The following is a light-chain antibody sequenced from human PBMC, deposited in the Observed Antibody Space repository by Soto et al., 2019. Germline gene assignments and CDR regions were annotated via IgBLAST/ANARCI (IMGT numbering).Light chain of an antibody. V-gene: IGKV1-39*01. CDR2: IAS. Sequence: DIQMTQSPSPLSASVGDRVTITCRASQSISNYLNWYQQKPGQAPNLLIYIASNLHSGVPSRFSVSGSGTDFTLTISSLQPEDFATYYFQQSHSTPYTFGQGTKVDIK. CDR1: QSISNY. CDR3: QQSHSTPYT. J-gene: IGKJ2*01.